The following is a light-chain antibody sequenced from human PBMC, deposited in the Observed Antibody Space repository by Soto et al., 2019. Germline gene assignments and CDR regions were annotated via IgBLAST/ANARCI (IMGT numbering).Light chain of an antibody. CDR3: QKYGSSPSLFT. J-gene: IGKJ3*01. Sequence: EIVLTQSPGTLSLSPGERATLPCRASQSISSSYLAWYQQKPGQAPRLLIYGASTRAPGIPDRFSGSGSGTAFTLTISRLEPEDFAVYYCQKYGSSPSLFTFGPGNKVDIK. CDR1: QSISSSY. CDR2: GAS. V-gene: IGKV3-20*01.